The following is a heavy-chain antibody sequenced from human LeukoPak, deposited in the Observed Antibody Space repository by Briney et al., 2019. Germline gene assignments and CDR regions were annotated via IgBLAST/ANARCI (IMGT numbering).Heavy chain of an antibody. D-gene: IGHD2-15*01. CDR2: IISILGIA. CDR1: GCTFSSYD. CDR3: EGGTSARIGF. J-gene: IGHJ4*02. Sequence: WVTVSYKSSGCTFSSYDVSWVRLAPGQGLEWMGRIISILGIANYAQKIQGRVTITADKSTGTAYLVLSSLRSEDTAAYYWEGGTSARIGFWRQGTLVSVSS. V-gene: IGHV1-69*04.